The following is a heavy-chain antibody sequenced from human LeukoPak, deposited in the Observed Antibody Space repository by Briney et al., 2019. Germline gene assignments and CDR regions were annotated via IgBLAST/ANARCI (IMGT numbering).Heavy chain of an antibody. CDR1: GGSFSSYY. CDR2: INHSGTT. V-gene: IGHV4-34*01. Sequence: SETLSLTCAVYGGSFSSYYWSWIRQSPGKGLEWIGEINHSGTTKYNPSLKSRVTISVDTPQNQFSLRLSSVTAANTAVYYCTRNNWFDPWGQGTLVTVSS. J-gene: IGHJ5*02. CDR3: TRNNWFDP.